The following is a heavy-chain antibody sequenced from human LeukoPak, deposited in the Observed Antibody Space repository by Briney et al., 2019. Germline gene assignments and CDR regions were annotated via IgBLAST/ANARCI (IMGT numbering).Heavy chain of an antibody. CDR3: AGSPGRDGYYYGSGSWYFVY. J-gene: IGHJ4*02. Sequence: SETLSLTCTVSGGSLSSYYWSWIRQPPGKGLEWIGYIYYSGSTNYNPSLKSRVTISVDTSKNQFSLKLSSVTAADTAVYYCAGSPGRDGYYYGSGSWYFVYWGQGTLVTVSS. CDR1: GGSLSSYY. V-gene: IGHV4-59*01. D-gene: IGHD3-10*01. CDR2: IYYSGST.